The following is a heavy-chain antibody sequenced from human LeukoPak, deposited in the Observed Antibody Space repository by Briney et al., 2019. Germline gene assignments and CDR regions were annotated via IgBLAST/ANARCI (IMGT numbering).Heavy chain of an antibody. J-gene: IGHJ4*02. V-gene: IGHV4-39*01. D-gene: IGHD6-13*01. Sequence: SETPSLTCTVSGVSIISSSYYWGWIRQSPRKGLEWIGSIYYSGSTNYNPFLKSRVTISVDTSKDQFSLKLSSVTAADTAVYYCARRLNSSWYAGQYDYWGQGTLVTVSS. CDR3: ARRLNSSWYAGQYDY. CDR2: IYYSGST. CDR1: GVSIISSSYY.